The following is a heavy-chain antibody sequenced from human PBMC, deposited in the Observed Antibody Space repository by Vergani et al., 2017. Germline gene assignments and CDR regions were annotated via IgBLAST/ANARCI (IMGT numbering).Heavy chain of an antibody. D-gene: IGHD3-10*01. CDR2: ISAYNVNT. CDR1: SQTFQTYG. V-gene: IGHV1-18*01. J-gene: IGHJ4*02. Sequence: QVQLVQSGAELKKPGASVSVSCKGSSQTFQTYGINWVRQAPGQGLEWMGWISAYNVNTYYAQSLQGRLTLTTDKSTGTAYMELRRLTSDDTGFYFCARDEAAYYGSGINYYFAYWGQGTLVTVSS. CDR3: ARDEAAYYGSGINYYFAY.